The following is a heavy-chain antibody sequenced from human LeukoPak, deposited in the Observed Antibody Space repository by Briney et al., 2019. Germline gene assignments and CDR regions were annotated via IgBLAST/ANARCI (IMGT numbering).Heavy chain of an antibody. V-gene: IGHV4-59*01. CDR1: GDSISAYY. CDR3: AGVGGEGLSYYYYYRDV. CDR2: IYYSGST. Sequence: PSETLSLTCTVSGDSISAYYWSWIRQPPGKGLEWIGYIYYSGSTNYNPSLKSRVTISVDTSKNQFSLKLSSVTAADTAVYYCAGVGGEGLSYYYYYRDVGGKGTTVTVPS. D-gene: IGHD3-3*01. J-gene: IGHJ6*03.